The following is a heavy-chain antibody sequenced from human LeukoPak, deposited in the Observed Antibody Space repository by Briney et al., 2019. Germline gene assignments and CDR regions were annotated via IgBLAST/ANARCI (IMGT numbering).Heavy chain of an antibody. V-gene: IGHV4-34*01. Sequence: SETLSLTCAVYGGSFSGHYWSWIRQPPGKGLEWIGEINHSGSTNYNPSLKSRVTISVDTSKNQFSLKLSSVTAADTAVYYCARRMTYYYYGMDVWAKGPRSPSL. J-gene: IGHJ6*02. CDR3: ARRMTYYYYGMDV. CDR1: GGSFSGHY. CDR2: INHSGST.